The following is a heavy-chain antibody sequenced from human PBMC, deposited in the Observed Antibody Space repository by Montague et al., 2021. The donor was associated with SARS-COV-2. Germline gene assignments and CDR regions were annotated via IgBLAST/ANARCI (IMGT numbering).Heavy chain of an antibody. J-gene: IGHJ3*02. CDR1: GGSISSGGYY. D-gene: IGHD3-22*01. CDR3: ARDSGYYESSGYSYDAFDI. Sequence: TLSLTCTVSGGSISSGGYYWSWIRQHPGKGLEWIGYIYHIGSTHYNPSLKSRVTISKETSKNHFSLNLSSVTAADSAVYYCARDSGYYESSGYSYDAFDIGGQGTKVTVSS. CDR2: IYHIGST. V-gene: IGHV4-31*03.